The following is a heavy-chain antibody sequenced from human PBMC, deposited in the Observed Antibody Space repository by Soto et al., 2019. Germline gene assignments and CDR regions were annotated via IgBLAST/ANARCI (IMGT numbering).Heavy chain of an antibody. CDR1: GFSLTSGVVG. CDR2: IYWNDER. CDR3: AHRLPGPSGYDV. Sequence: QITLKESGPTLVKPTQPLTLTCTFSGFSLTSGVVGVGWIRQPPGEALEWLALIYWNDERYYNPSLRNRLIITRDTSKNQVVLTMTNMDPVDTATYYCAHRLPGPSGYDVWGQGTTVTVSS. V-gene: IGHV2-5*01. D-gene: IGHD6-13*01. J-gene: IGHJ6*02.